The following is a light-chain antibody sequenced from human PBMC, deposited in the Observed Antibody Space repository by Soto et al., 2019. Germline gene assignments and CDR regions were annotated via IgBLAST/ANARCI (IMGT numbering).Light chain of an antibody. Sequence: QSALTQPASVSGSPGQSITISCTGTSSDVGNYNYVSWYQQHPGKAPRLMIYDVTNRPSGVSNRFSGSKSGNTASLTISGLQAEDEADYYCTSYTGSSLVFGGGTKVTV. CDR3: TSYTGSSLV. V-gene: IGLV2-14*03. J-gene: IGLJ2*01. CDR2: DVT. CDR1: SSDVGNYNY.